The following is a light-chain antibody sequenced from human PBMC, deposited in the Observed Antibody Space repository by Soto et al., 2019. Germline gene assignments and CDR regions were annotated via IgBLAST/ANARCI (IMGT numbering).Light chain of an antibody. CDR1: QSVISSY. Sequence: EIGLRQSPGTLSLSAGERATLSFRASQSVISSYLAWYQQKPGQAPRLLIYGASSRATGIPDRFSGSGSGTDFTLTISRLEPEDFAVYYCHQYDSWTFGQGTKVDIK. CDR3: HQYDSWT. CDR2: GAS. V-gene: IGKV3-20*01. J-gene: IGKJ1*01.